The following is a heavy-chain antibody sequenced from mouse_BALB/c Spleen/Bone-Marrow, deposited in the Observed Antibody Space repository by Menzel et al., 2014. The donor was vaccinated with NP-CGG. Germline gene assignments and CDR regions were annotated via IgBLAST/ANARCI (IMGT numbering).Heavy chain of an antibody. D-gene: IGHD1-1*01. CDR1: GYAFSSCW. CDR2: IYPGDGDT. CDR3: ARWITTVVAPYVMDY. Sequence: QVQLQQSGAELVRPGSSVKISCKASGYAFSSCWMNWVKQRPGQGLEWIGQIYPGDGDTNYNGKFKGKATLTADKSSSTAYMQLSSLTSEDSAVYFCARWITTVVAPYVMDYWGQGTSVTVSS. V-gene: IGHV1-80*01. J-gene: IGHJ4*01.